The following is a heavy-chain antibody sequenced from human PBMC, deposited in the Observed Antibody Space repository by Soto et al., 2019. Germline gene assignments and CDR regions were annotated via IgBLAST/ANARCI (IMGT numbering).Heavy chain of an antibody. CDR1: GGSISSSIYY. D-gene: IGHD6-6*01. V-gene: IGHV4-39*02. CDR2: IYYSGST. J-gene: IGHJ5*02. Sequence: SETLSLTCTVSGGSISSSIYYWGWIRQPPGKGLEWIGSIYYSGSTYYNPSLKSRVTISVDTSKNQFSLKLSSVTAADTAVYYCAREIAARQSNNWFDPWGQGTLVTVSS. CDR3: AREIAARQSNNWFDP.